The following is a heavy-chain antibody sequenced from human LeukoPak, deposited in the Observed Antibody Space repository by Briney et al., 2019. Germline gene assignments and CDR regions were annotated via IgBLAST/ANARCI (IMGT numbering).Heavy chain of an antibody. CDR1: GFTFDDYA. J-gene: IGHJ4*02. D-gene: IGHD6-13*01. CDR3: AKDFSFIAAATFDY. Sequence: GGSLRLSCAASGFTFDDYAMHWVRQAPGKGLEWVSGISWNSGSIGYADSVKGRFTISRDNAKNTLHLQMNSLRAEDTAIYYCAKDFSFIAAATFDYWGQGTLVTVSS. CDR2: ISWNSGSI. V-gene: IGHV3-9*01.